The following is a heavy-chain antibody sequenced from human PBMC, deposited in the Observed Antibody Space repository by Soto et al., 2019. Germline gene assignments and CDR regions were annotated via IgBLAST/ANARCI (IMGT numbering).Heavy chain of an antibody. V-gene: IGHV5-10-1*01. CDR3: ARPDSTVLPYGMDV. J-gene: IGHJ6*02. CDR2: IDPSDSYT. CDR1: GYSFTSYW. D-gene: IGHD2-21*01. Sequence: GESLKISCKGSGYSFTSYWISWVRQMPGKGLEWMGRIDPSDSYTKYSPSFQGHVTISADNFISIAYLQWSSLKALDTAMYYCARPDSTVLPYGMDVWGQGTTVTVSS.